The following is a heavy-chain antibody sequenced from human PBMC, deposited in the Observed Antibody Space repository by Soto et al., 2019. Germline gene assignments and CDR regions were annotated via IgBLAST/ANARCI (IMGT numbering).Heavy chain of an antibody. Sequence: SETLSLTCSVSGGSISSYYWSWIRQPPGKGLEWIGYIFYSGRSGSTNYNPSLKSRVIISVDTSKNQFSLKLSSVTAADTAVYYCATTALGWFDPWGQGTLVTVSS. CDR2: IFYSGRSGST. D-gene: IGHD2-21*02. CDR1: GGSISSYY. V-gene: IGHV4-59*01. CDR3: ATTALGWFDP. J-gene: IGHJ5*02.